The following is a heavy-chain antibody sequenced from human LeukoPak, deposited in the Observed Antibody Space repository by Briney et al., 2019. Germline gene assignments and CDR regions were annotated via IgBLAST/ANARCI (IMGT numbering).Heavy chain of an antibody. CDR2: ISAYNGNT. Sequence: ASVKVSCKASGYTFTSYGISWVRQAPGQGLEWMGWISAYNGNTNYAQKLQGRVTMTTDTSTSTAYMELRSLRSDDTAVYYCARSPDIVVVPAAIQGDYWGQGTLVTVSS. CDR3: ARSPDIVVVPAAIQGDY. CDR1: GYTFTSYG. J-gene: IGHJ4*02. D-gene: IGHD2-2*02. V-gene: IGHV1-18*01.